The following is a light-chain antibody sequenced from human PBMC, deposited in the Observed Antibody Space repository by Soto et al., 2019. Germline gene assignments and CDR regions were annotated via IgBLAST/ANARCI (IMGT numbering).Light chain of an antibody. Sequence: QSALTQPASVSWSPGQSITISCTGTSSDVGGYNYVSWYQQHPGKAPKLMIYEVSNRPSGVSNRFSGSKSGNTASLTISGLQAEDEADYYCSSYTSSSTEVFGGGTKLTVL. CDR3: SSYTSSSTEV. J-gene: IGLJ2*01. V-gene: IGLV2-14*01. CDR2: EVS. CDR1: SSDVGGYNY.